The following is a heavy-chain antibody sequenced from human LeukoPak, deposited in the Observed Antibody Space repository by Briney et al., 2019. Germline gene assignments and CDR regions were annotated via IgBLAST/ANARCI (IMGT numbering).Heavy chain of an antibody. V-gene: IGHV3-23*01. CDR1: GFTFNIYA. CDR3: AKDRTPQPYGIFDY. CDR2: IGGSGDRT. D-gene: IGHD1-26*01. J-gene: IGHJ4*02. Sequence: GGSLRLSRAASGFTFNIYAMTWVRQDPGKGLEWVSAIGGSGDRTYYADSVKGRFTISRDNSKNTLYLQMNSLRAEDTAVYYCAKDRTPQPYGIFDYWGQGTLVTVSS.